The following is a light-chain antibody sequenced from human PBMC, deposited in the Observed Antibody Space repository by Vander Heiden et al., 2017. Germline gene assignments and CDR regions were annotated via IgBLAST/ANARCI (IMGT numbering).Light chain of an antibody. CDR1: QSISSW. Sequence: DIQMTQSPSTLSASVGDRVTITCRASQSISSWLAWYQQKPGKAPKLLIYKASSLESGVPSRFSGSGSGTEFTLTISSLQPDDFATYYCQQYNSPGYTFGQGTKLXIK. CDR2: KAS. V-gene: IGKV1-5*03. J-gene: IGKJ2*01. CDR3: QQYNSPGYT.